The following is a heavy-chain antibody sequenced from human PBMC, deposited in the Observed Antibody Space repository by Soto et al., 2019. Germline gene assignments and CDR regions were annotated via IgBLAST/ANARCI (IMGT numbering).Heavy chain of an antibody. J-gene: IGHJ6*02. CDR1: GCTFTSYD. CDR2: INPNSGGT. Sequence: EASVKVSCKASGCTFTSYDINWVRQAPGQGLEWMGWINPNSGGTNYAQKFQGWVTMTRDTSISTAYMELSRLRSDDTAVYYCARVPLRYRSSTSCQDYYYGMDVWGQGTTVTVSS. D-gene: IGHD2-2*01. CDR3: ARVPLRYRSSTSCQDYYYGMDV. V-gene: IGHV1-2*04.